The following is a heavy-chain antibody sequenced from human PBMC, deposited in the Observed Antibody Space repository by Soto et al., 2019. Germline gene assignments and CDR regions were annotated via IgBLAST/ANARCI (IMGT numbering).Heavy chain of an antibody. D-gene: IGHD3-10*01. Sequence: SETQSLTCAVSSGSSSSSNGWSWVRQPPGKGLEWIGEINHSGSTNYNPSLKSRVTISVDTSKNQFSLKLSSVTAADTAVYYCAREKRKSITMVQGVIYFDYWGQGTLVTVSS. V-gene: IGHV4-4*02. CDR1: SGSSSSSNG. CDR2: INHSGST. J-gene: IGHJ4*02. CDR3: AREKRKSITMVQGVIYFDY.